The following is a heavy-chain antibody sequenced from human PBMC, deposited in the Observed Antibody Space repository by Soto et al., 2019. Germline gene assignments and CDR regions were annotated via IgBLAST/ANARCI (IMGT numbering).Heavy chain of an antibody. CDR1: GGSISSYY. D-gene: IGHD4-17*01. Sequence: QVQLQESGPGLVKPSETLSLTCTVSGGSISSYYWSWIRQSPGKGLEWIGYIYYSGSTNYNPSLTSRFTISVDTSKNQFSLKLSSVTAADTAVYYCARRYGSSFDYWGQGTLVTVSS. J-gene: IGHJ4*02. CDR3: ARRYGSSFDY. V-gene: IGHV4-59*08. CDR2: IYYSGST.